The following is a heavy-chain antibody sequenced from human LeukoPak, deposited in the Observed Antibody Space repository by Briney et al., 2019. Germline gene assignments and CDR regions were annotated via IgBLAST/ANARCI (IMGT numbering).Heavy chain of an antibody. CDR1: GYTFTGYY. D-gene: IGHD6-13*01. CDR3: ARDPGTFYYYYMDV. CDR2: INPNSGGT. Sequence: ASVKVSCKASGYTFTGYYMHWVRQAPGQGLEWMGWINPNSGGTNYAQKFQGRVTMTRDTSISTAYMELSRLRSDDTAVYYCARDPGTFYYYYMDVWGKGTTVTVSS. J-gene: IGHJ6*03. V-gene: IGHV1-2*02.